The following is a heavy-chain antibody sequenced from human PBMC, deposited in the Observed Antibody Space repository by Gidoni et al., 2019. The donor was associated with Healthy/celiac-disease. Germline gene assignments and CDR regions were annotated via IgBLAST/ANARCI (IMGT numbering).Heavy chain of an antibody. Sequence: QVQLVESGGGVVPPWRSLRLSCAASGFTFRSYAMHWVRQAPGQGLEWVAVISYDGSNKYYADSVKGRFTISRDNSKNTLYLQMNSLRAEDTAVYYCARDRYDSNADAFDIWGQGTMVTVSS. D-gene: IGHD3-22*01. V-gene: IGHV3-30*04. CDR3: ARDRYDSNADAFDI. J-gene: IGHJ3*02. CDR1: GFTFRSYA. CDR2: ISYDGSNK.